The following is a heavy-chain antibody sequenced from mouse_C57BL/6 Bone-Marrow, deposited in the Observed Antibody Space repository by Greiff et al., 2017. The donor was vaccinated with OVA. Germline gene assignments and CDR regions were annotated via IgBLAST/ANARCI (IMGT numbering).Heavy chain of an antibody. D-gene: IGHD2-1*01. J-gene: IGHJ3*01. CDR1: GYAFSSSW. Sequence: VQLQQSGPELVKPGASVKISCKASGYAFSSSWMNWVKQRPGKGLEWIGRIYPGDGDTNYNGKFKGKATLTADKSSSTAYMQLSSLTSEDAAVYFCGRGNYDWFAYWGQGTLVTVSA. V-gene: IGHV1-82*01. CDR3: GRGNYDWFAY. CDR2: IYPGDGDT.